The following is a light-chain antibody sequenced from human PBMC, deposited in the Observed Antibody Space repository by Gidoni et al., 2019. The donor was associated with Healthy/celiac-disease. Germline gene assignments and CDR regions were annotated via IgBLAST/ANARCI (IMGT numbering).Light chain of an antibody. CDR3: QSYDSSLRRVV. V-gene: IGLV1-40*01. CDR2: GNS. J-gene: IGLJ2*01. CDR1: SPNIGAGYD. Sequence: QSVLTQPPSVSGAPGQRVTISCTGSSPNIGAGYDVHWYQQLPGTAPKLLIYGNSNRPSGVPDRFSGSKSGTSASLAITGLQAEDEADYYCQSYDSSLRRVVFGGGTKLTVL.